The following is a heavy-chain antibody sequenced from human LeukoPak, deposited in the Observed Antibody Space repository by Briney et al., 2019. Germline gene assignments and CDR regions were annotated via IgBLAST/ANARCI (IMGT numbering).Heavy chain of an antibody. CDR2: IYSDNT. V-gene: IGHV3-23*03. CDR3: AKSNAWDWFDP. CDR1: GFTFSSYG. D-gene: IGHD4-11*01. J-gene: IGHJ5*02. Sequence: PGGSLRLSCAASGFTFSSYGMSWVRQAPGKGLEWVSFIYSDNTHYSDSVKGRFTISRDNSKNTLYLQMNSLRAEDTAVYYCAKSNAWDWFDPWGQGTLVTVSS.